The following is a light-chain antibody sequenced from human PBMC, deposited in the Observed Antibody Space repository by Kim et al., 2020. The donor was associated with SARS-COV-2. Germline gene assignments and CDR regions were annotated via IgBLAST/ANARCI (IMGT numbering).Light chain of an antibody. V-gene: IGLV2-14*03. J-gene: IGLJ3*02. CDR2: DIN. CDR3: CSYTSSSSYL. CDR1: SSDVGGYNY. Sequence: GQSLTISCTGTSSDVGGYNYVSWYQQHPAKAPKLMIYDINYRPSGVSTRFSGSKSGNTASLTISGLQAADEGDYYCCSYTSSSSYLFGTGTQLTVL.